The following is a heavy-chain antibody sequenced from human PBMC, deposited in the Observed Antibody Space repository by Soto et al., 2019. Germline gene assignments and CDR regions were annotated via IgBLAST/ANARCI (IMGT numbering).Heavy chain of an antibody. V-gene: IGHV3-33*01. CDR2: IWYEGLNI. Sequence: QVQLVESGGGVVQPGTSLRLSCAASGFTFSTYGMHWVRQTPGKGLEWVAIIWYEGLNIYYADSVKGRFTISRDDSKNTVYLEMNSLRPGDTAVYYCARAGPYCGSDCYPWAIDIWGHGTVVTVSS. D-gene: IGHD2-21*02. J-gene: IGHJ3*02. CDR3: ARAGPYCGSDCYPWAIDI. CDR1: GFTFSTYG.